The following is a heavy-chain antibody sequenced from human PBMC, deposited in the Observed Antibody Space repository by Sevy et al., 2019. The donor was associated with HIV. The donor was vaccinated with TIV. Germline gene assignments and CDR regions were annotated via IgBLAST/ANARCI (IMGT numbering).Heavy chain of an antibody. Sequence: ATVKVSCKVSGYTLTQLSMHWVGQTPGKGLERMGRSDPEDRTTIYTQKFQGRVTMTEDTSTDTAYLELSSLRSEDTAVYYCATTRESHSDNSGYLDYWGRGTSVTVSS. D-gene: IGHD3-22*01. CDR1: GYTLTQLS. V-gene: IGHV1-24*01. J-gene: IGHJ4*02. CDR3: ATTRESHSDNSGYLDY. CDR2: SDPEDRTT.